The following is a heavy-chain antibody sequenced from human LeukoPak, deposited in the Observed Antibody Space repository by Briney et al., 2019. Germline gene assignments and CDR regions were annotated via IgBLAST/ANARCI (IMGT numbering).Heavy chain of an antibody. CDR1: GGSFSGYY. Sequence: SPSETLSLTCAVYGGSFSGYYWSWIRQPPGKGLEWIGEINHSGSTNYNPSLKSRVTMSVDTSKNQFSLKLSSVTAADTAVYYCARDRYYYDSSGYSALDYWGQGTLVTVSS. CDR2: INHSGST. CDR3: ARDRYYYDSSGYSALDY. V-gene: IGHV4-34*01. J-gene: IGHJ4*02. D-gene: IGHD3-22*01.